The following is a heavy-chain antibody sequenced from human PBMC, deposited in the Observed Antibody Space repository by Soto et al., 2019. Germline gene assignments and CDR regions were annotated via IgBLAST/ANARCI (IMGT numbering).Heavy chain of an antibody. CDR1: GFTFSTYW. V-gene: IGHV3-7*01. Sequence: PGGSLRLSCTASGFTFSTYWMSWVRQAPGMGLEWVANIGEDGSEKYYVDSVKGRFTISRDNAKDSLYLQMNSLRAEDTAVYYCARVRLSTAVAAYYFDYWGQGTLVTVSS. CDR2: IGEDGSEK. D-gene: IGHD6-19*01. J-gene: IGHJ4*02. CDR3: ARVRLSTAVAAYYFDY.